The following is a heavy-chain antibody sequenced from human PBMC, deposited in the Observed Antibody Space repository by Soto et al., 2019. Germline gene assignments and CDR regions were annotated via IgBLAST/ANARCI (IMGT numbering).Heavy chain of an antibody. Sequence: SATLSLTCTVSGGSISSYYWSWIRQPPGKGLEWIGYIYYSGSTNYNPSLKSRVTISVDTSKNQFSLNLSSVTAADTAVYYCARSTYYDFWSGYARDYYYYMDVWGKGTTVTVSS. CDR1: GGSISSYY. J-gene: IGHJ6*03. CDR3: ARSTYYDFWSGYARDYYYYMDV. D-gene: IGHD3-3*01. CDR2: IYYSGST. V-gene: IGHV4-59*01.